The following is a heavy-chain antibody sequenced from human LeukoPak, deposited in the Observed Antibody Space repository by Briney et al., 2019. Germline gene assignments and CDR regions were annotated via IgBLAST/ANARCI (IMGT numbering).Heavy chain of an antibody. V-gene: IGHV3-23*01. CDR2: ISDSGTT. D-gene: IGHD3-10*01. Sequence: GGSLRLSCAASGFTFTNYAMSWVRQAPRKRLEWVSTISDSGTTYFADSVKGRFTISRDNSKNTLYLQMNSLRADDTAVYYCAKARNYYGPGNSCPVYWGQGTLVTVSS. J-gene: IGHJ4*02. CDR3: AKARNYYGPGNSCPVY. CDR1: GFTFTNYA.